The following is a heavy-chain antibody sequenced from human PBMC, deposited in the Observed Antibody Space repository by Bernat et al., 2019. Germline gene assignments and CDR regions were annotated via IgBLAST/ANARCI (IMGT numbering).Heavy chain of an antibody. J-gene: IGHJ5*02. CDR1: GGSFSGYH. Sequence: QVQLQQWGAGLLKPSETLSLTCAVYGGSFSGYHWSWIRQPPGKGLEWIGEINHSGSTNYNPSLKSRVTISVDTSKNQFSLKLSSVTAADTAVYYCARGRGFQQQLPGWFDPWGQGTLVTVSS. V-gene: IGHV4-34*01. CDR3: ARGRGFQQQLPGWFDP. CDR2: INHSGST. D-gene: IGHD6-13*01.